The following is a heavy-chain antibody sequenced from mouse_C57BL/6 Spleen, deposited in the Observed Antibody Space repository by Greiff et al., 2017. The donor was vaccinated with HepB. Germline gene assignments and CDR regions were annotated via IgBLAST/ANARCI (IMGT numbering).Heavy chain of an antibody. CDR3: ARDAHYGSSYGYFDV. J-gene: IGHJ1*03. V-gene: IGHV5-16*01. D-gene: IGHD1-1*01. CDR2: INYDGSST. Sequence: EVQLVESEGGLVQPGRSMKLSCTASGFTFSDYYMAWVRQVPEKGLEWVANINYDGSSTYYLDSLKSRFIISRDNAKNILYLQMSSLKSEDTATYYCARDAHYGSSYGYFDVWGTGTTVTVSS. CDR1: GFTFSDYY.